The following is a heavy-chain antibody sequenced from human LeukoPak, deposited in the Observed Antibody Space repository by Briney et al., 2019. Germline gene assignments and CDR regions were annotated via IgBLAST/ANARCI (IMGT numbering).Heavy chain of an antibody. V-gene: IGHV4-59*12. Sequence: SETLSLTCTVSGGSISSYYWSWIRQPPGKGLEWIGYIYYSENTYYNPSLKSRVTISLDTSKDQFSLRLSSVTAADTAVYYCASQSGGYAYWGQGTLVTVSS. CDR3: ASQSGGYAY. D-gene: IGHD5-12*01. CDR2: IYYSENT. J-gene: IGHJ4*02. CDR1: GGSISSYY.